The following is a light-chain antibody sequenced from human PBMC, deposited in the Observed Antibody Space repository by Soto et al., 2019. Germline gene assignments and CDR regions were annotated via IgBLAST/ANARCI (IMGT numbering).Light chain of an antibody. J-gene: IGKJ4*01. Sequence: EIVLTQSPATLSLSPGERATLSCRASQSVSNHLTWFQQKPGQAPRLLIYDASNRATDIPARFSGSGSGTDFTLPISSLEPEDFAVYYCQQRHSDLSFGGGTKVEIK. CDR3: QQRHSDLS. CDR2: DAS. CDR1: QSVSNH. V-gene: IGKV3-11*01.